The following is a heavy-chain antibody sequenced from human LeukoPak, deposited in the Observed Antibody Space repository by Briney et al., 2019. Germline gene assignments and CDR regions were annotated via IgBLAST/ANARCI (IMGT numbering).Heavy chain of an antibody. CDR3: AMGGFAFDI. Sequence: ASVKVSCKASGYTFTSYAMHWVRQAPGQRLEWMGAFDPEDGETIYAQRFQDRVTMTEDTSTDTAYMELSSLRSEDTAVYYCAMGGFAFDIWGQGTMVTVSS. V-gene: IGHV1-24*01. CDR1: GYTFTSYA. D-gene: IGHD3-16*01. CDR2: FDPEDGET. J-gene: IGHJ3*02.